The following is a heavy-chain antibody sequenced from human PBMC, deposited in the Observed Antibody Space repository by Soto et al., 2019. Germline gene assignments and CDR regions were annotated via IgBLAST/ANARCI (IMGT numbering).Heavy chain of an antibody. V-gene: IGHV1-69*13. Sequence: ASVKVSCKASGGTFSSYAISWVRQAPGQGLEWMGGIIPIFGTANYAQKFQGRVTITADESTSTAYMELSSLRSEDTAVYYCARAVQKEYYYDSSGYRFDYWGQGTLVTVSS. J-gene: IGHJ4*02. CDR3: ARAVQKEYYYDSSGYRFDY. CDR2: IIPIFGTA. D-gene: IGHD3-22*01. CDR1: GGTFSSYA.